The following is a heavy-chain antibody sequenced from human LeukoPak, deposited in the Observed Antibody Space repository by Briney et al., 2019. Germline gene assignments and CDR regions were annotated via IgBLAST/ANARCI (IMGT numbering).Heavy chain of an antibody. V-gene: IGHV1-18*01. CDR3: ARDSRENTNWFDP. D-gene: IGHD1-26*01. CDR2: ISAYNGNT. J-gene: IGHJ5*02. CDR1: GYTFTSYA. Sequence: GASVKVSCKASGYTFTSYAMHWVRQAPGQGLEWMGWISAYNGNTNYAQKLQGRVTMTTDTSTSTAYMELRSLRSDDTAVYYCARDSRENTNWFDPWGQGTLVTVSS.